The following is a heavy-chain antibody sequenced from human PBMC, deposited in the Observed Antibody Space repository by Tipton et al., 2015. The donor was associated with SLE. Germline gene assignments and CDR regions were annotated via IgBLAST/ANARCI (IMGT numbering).Heavy chain of an antibody. D-gene: IGHD3-10*01. CDR3: ASGGYYGSGSYYGGWFDP. CDR1: GGSISSYY. J-gene: IGHJ5*02. V-gene: IGHV4-4*08. CDR2: THTGGST. Sequence: TLSLTCTVSGGSISSYYWSWIRLTSGERLEWIGYTHTGGSTNYNPSVKSRVSISVDTSKXQFSLKLTSVTAADTGVYYRASGGYYGSGSYYGGWFDPWGQGTLVTVSS.